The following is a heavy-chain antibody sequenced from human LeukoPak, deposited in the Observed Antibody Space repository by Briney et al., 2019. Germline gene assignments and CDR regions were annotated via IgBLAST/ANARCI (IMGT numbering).Heavy chain of an antibody. J-gene: IGHJ3*02. CDR2: IKSKTDGGTT. V-gene: IGHV3-15*01. D-gene: IGHD3-9*01. Sequence: GGSLRLSCAASGLTFSNAWMSWVRQAPGEGLEWVGRIKSKTDGGTTDYAAPVRGRFTISRDDSKNTLYLQMNSLKTEDTAVYYCTTTTYYDILTGYYHDAFDIWGQGTMVTVSS. CDR1: GLTFSNAW. CDR3: TTTTYYDILTGYYHDAFDI.